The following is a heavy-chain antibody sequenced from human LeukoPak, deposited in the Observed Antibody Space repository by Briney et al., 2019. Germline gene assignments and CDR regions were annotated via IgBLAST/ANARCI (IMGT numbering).Heavy chain of an antibody. Sequence: ASVKVSCKASGYTFTNFDINWVRQATGQGLEWMAWMNPNNGNTGNAQKFQGRVTITWDSSINTAYMELSSLRSEDTAVYYCARQLVWFGESQAFDIWGQGTMVTVSS. CDR1: GYTFTNFD. J-gene: IGHJ3*02. CDR3: ARQLVWFGESQAFDI. D-gene: IGHD3-10*01. V-gene: IGHV1-8*03. CDR2: MNPNNGNT.